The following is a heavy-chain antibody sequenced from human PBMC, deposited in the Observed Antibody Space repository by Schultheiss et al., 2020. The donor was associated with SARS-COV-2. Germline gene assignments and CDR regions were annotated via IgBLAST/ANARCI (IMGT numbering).Heavy chain of an antibody. CDR3: ARGPDYYDSSGYYLFLDV. CDR2: ISYDGSNK. V-gene: IGHV3-30*01. D-gene: IGHD3-22*01. J-gene: IGHJ6*02. Sequence: GGSLRLSCAASGFTFSNAWMSWVRQAPGKGLEWVAVISYDGSNKYYADSVKGRFTISRDNSKNTLYLQMNSLRAEDTAVYYCARGPDYYDSSGYYLFLDVWGQGTTVTVSS. CDR1: GFTFSNAW.